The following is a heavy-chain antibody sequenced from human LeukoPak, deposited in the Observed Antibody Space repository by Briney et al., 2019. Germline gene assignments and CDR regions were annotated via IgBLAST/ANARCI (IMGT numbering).Heavy chain of an antibody. CDR1: GVSFDDYY. Sequence: PSETLSLTCAVSGVSFDDYYWSWVRQTPGKGLEWIGEINHIGYTNDSPPLKSRVTLSIDTSRKQFSLNLRSVTVADTGIYYCTRMTAGHDYWGQGTLVTVSS. CDR3: TRMTAGHDY. J-gene: IGHJ4*02. CDR2: INHIGYT. V-gene: IGHV4-34*01. D-gene: IGHD2-21*02.